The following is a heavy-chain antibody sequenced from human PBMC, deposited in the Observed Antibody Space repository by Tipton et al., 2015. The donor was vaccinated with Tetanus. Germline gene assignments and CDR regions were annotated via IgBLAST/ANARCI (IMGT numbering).Heavy chain of an antibody. CDR1: GYTFTSYG. V-gene: IGHV1-18*01. D-gene: IGHD3-22*01. Sequence: QLVQSGAGVKKPGASVKVSCKASGYTFTSYGVSWVRQAPGQGLEWMGWISAYNGNTNYAQKLQGRVTMTTDTSTSTAYMELRSLRSDDTAVYYCARDVGRDYYDSSGYYMDVWGKGTTVTVSS. CDR2: ISAYNGNT. CDR3: ARDVGRDYYDSSGYYMDV. J-gene: IGHJ6*03.